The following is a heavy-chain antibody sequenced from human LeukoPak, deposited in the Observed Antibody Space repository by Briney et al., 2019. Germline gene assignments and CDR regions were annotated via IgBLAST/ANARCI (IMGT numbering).Heavy chain of an antibody. CDR3: ARGRYSGSYFLDY. CDR1: GFTLSSYS. D-gene: IGHD1-26*01. CDR2: ISSSSTYS. Sequence: GGSLRLSCAPSGFTLSSYSMRWVRLDPGAGLEWASSISSSSTYSYYAASVQGRFTISRDNAKNSPYLQMNSPRAEATAQYYCARGRYSGSYFLDYWGPGIMVTVSS. V-gene: IGHV3-21*01. J-gene: IGHJ4*02.